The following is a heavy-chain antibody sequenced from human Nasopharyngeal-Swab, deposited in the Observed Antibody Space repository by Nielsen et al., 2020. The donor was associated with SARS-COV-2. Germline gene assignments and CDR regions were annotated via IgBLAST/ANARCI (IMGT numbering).Heavy chain of an antibody. CDR3: AKPLTGYYYFDY. D-gene: IGHD3-9*01. Sequence: GESLKISCAASGFTVSSNYMSWVRQAPGKGLEWVSVIYSGGSTYYADSVKGRFTISRDNSKNTLYLQMNSLRAEDTAVYYCAKPLTGYYYFDYWGQGTLVTVSS. CDR1: GFTVSSNY. V-gene: IGHV3-53*05. CDR2: IYSGGST. J-gene: IGHJ4*02.